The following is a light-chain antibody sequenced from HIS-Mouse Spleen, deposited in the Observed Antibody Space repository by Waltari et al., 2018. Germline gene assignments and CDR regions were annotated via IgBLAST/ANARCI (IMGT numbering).Light chain of an antibody. V-gene: IGLV2-23*01. CDR3: CSYAGSSTYVV. CDR2: EGS. Sequence: QSALTQPASVSGSPGQSITISCTGTSRNVGGYTLVPWYQQHPGKAPKLMIYEGSKRPSGVSNRFSGSKSGNTASLTISGLQAEDEADYYCCSYAGSSTYVVFGGGTKLTVL. CDR1: SRNVGGYTL. J-gene: IGLJ2*01.